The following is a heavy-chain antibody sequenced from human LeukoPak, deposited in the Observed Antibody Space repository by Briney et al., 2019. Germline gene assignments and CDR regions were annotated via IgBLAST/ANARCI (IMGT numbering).Heavy chain of an antibody. V-gene: IGHV4-34*01. CDR3: AREKTHSSSSYPLFDY. J-gene: IGHJ4*02. Sequence: SETLSLTCAVYGGSFSGYYWSWIRQPPGKGLEWIGEINHSGRTNYNPYLKSRVTISVDTSKNQFSLKLSSVTAADTAVYYCAREKTHSSSSYPLFDYWGQATLVTVSS. D-gene: IGHD6-6*01. CDR2: INHSGRT. CDR1: GGSFSGYY.